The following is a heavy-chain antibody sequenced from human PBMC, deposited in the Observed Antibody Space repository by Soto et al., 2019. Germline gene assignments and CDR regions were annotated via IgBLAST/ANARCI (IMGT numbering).Heavy chain of an antibody. CDR2: IYSGGST. CDR1: GFTVSSNY. J-gene: IGHJ6*02. CDR3: ARDRIPTGMVV. Sequence: EVQLVESGGGLVQPGGSLRLSCAASGFTVSSNYMSWVRQAPGKGLEWVSVIYSGGSTYYADSVKGRFTISRDNSKNTLYLKLNSLRAEDTAVYYCARDRIPTGMVVWGQGTTVTVSS. V-gene: IGHV3-66*01.